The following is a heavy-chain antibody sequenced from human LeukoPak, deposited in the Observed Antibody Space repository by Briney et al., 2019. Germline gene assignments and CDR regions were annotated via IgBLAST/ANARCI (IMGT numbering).Heavy chain of an antibody. V-gene: IGHV4-59*12. D-gene: IGHD2-15*01. J-gene: IGHJ6*03. Sequence: SETLSLTCTVSGASISSYYWSWIRQPPGRGLEWIGYIFYSGSTNYNPSLKSRVTIAVDTSQNQFSLKLSSVTAADTAVYYCAGGPYYYHMDVWGKGTSVTVSS. CDR2: IFYSGST. CDR1: GASISSYY. CDR3: AGGPYYYHMDV.